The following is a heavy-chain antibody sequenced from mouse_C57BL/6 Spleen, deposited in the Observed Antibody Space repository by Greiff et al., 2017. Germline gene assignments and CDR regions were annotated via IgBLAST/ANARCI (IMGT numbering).Heavy chain of an antibody. CDR1: GYAFTNYL. J-gene: IGHJ4*01. Sequence: QVQLKQSGAELVRPGTSVKVSCKASGYAFTNYLIEWVKQRPGQGLEWIGVTNPGSGGTNYNEKFKGKATLTADKSSSTAYMQLSSLTSEDSAVYFCARGNYDYDVEGNYYAMDYWGQGTSVT. CDR3: ARGNYDYDVEGNYYAMDY. V-gene: IGHV1-54*01. D-gene: IGHD2-4*01. CDR2: TNPGSGGT.